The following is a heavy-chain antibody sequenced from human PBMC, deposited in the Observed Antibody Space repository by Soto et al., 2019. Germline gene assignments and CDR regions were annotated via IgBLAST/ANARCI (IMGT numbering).Heavy chain of an antibody. CDR1: GGSISSYH. D-gene: IGHD2-2*01. CDR2: TSNSAPT. CDR3: ARLYGYCIRNSCHGHYAMDV. J-gene: IGHJ6*02. Sequence: SETLSLTCTVSGGSISSYHWSWIRQSPGKGLEWIGYTSNSAPTIYNPSLKSRVTISADTSKNQFSLRLSSVTAADTAVYFCARLYGYCIRNSCHGHYAMDVWGQGTTVT. V-gene: IGHV4-59*08.